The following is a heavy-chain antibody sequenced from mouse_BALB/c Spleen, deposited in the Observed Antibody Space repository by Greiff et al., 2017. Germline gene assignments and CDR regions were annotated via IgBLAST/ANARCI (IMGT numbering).Heavy chain of an antibody. CDR3: TRSYYDY. CDR2: IYPGSGST. V-gene: IGHV1S22*01. J-gene: IGHJ2*01. CDR1: GYTFTSYW. Sequence: LKQPGSELVRPGASVKLSCKASGYTFTSYWMHWVKQRHGQGLEWIGNIYPGSGSTNYDEKFKSKGTLTVDTSSSTAYMHLSSLTSEDSAVYYCTRSYYDYWGQGTTLTVSS.